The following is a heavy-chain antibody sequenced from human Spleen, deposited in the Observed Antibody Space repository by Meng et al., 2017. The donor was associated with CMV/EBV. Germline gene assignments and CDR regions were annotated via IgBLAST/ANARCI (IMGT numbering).Heavy chain of an antibody. V-gene: IGHV1-69*05. CDR2: VVPIYGPP. J-gene: IGHJ4*02. Sequence: SCKASGGMFTSYAITWIRQAPGQGLEWMGGVVPIYGPPNYAQKFQGRVTITTDESTSTAYMELSSLRSEDTAVYYCAINEGGSYYDYWGQGTLVTVSS. D-gene: IGHD1-26*01. CDR3: AINEGGSYYDY. CDR1: GGMFTSYA.